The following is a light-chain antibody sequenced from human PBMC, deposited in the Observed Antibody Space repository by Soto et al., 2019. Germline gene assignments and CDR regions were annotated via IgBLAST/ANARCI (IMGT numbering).Light chain of an antibody. CDR1: QNIYSN. J-gene: IGKJ5*01. CDR2: RAS. Sequence: IVITQSPATLSVSRGGIATPSSRASQNIYSNVAWYQQRPGQAPRLLIYRASTRAPGIPARFSGSGSGTEFTLTISSLQSEDFTVYSCLQYHNLWAFGQGTQLEIK. V-gene: IGKV3-15*01. CDR3: LQYHNLWA.